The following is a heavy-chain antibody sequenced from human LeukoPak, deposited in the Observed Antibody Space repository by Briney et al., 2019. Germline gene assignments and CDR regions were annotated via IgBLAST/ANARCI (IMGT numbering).Heavy chain of an antibody. Sequence: ASVKVSCKASGYTFTSYAMHWVRQAPGQRLEWIGWIVVGTGNTNYAQKFQERVTITRDMSTSTAYMELSSLRSEDTAVYYCAADGYSYGGGAYYYFGIDVWGQGTTVTVSS. CDR3: AADGYSYGGGAYYYFGIDV. J-gene: IGHJ6*02. D-gene: IGHD5-18*01. CDR1: GYTFTSYA. V-gene: IGHV1-58*02. CDR2: IVVGTGNT.